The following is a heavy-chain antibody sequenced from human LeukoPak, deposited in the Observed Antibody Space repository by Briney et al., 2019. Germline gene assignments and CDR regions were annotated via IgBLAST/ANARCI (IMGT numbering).Heavy chain of an antibody. J-gene: IGHJ4*02. D-gene: IGHD2-2*01. CDR1: GGSIRSGTYY. Sequence: SETLSLTCTVSGGSIRSGTYYWGWIRQPPGKGLEWIGSMYYSGRTFYNLSLKSRVTMSVDTSKNQFSLWLSSVTAADTAVYSCARQASYCASISCPSGPPILYYFDYWGQGTLVTVSS. CDR3: ARQASYCASISCPSGPPILYYFDY. CDR2: MYYSGRT. V-gene: IGHV4-39*07.